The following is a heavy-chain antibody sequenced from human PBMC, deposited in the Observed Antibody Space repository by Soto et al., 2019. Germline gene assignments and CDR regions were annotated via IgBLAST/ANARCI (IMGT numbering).Heavy chain of an antibody. CDR2: IMPTFGSA. D-gene: IGHD1-1*01. CDR1: GGTFSSHG. V-gene: IGHV1-69*06. J-gene: IGHJ4*02. CDR3: ATERSAQYFDY. Sequence: SVKVSCKASGGTFSSHGIAWVRQVPGQGLEWVGGIMPTFGSATYAPRFQGRVTISADKSTSTAYMELRSLRSEDTAVYYCATERSAQYFDYWGQGAVVTVYS.